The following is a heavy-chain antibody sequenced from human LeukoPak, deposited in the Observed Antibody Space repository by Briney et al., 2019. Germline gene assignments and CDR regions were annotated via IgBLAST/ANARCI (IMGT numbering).Heavy chain of an antibody. J-gene: IGHJ4*02. D-gene: IGHD2-2*01. CDR3: ARHIVVVRGDYFDY. V-gene: IGHV4-38-2*01. CDR1: GYSISSGYY. CDR2: IYHSGST. Sequence: SETLSLTCAVSGYSISSGYYWGWIRQPPGKGLEWIGSIYHSGSTYYNPSLKSRVTRSVDTSKNQFSLKLSSVTAVDTAVYYCARHIVVVRGDYFDYWGQGTLVTVSS.